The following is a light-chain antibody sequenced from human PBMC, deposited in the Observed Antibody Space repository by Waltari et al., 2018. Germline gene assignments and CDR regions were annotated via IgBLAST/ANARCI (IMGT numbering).Light chain of an antibody. J-gene: IGKJ1*01. V-gene: IGKV3-15*01. CDR2: VAS. CDR1: QTIGSN. Sequence: EIVMTQSPPTLSVSPGERATLSCRASQTIGSNLAWYQQNPGQAPLLLIYVASTRATGVPARFSGSQSGTDFTLTISSLQSEDFAVYYCHQYNSWPQTFGQGTKVEVK. CDR3: HQYNSWPQT.